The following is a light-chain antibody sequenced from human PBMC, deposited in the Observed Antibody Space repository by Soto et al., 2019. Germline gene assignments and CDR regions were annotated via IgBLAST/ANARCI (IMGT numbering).Light chain of an antibody. CDR3: QQYINWPRT. CDR2: GAS. CDR1: QSVRNN. Sequence: EIVMTPSPATLSVSPCERATLAARASQSVRNNLAWYQQQPGQAPRLLIYGASTRATGIPARFSGSGSGTEFTLTISDLQSEDFAVYYCQQYINWPRTFGQGTKVDTK. V-gene: IGKV3-15*01. J-gene: IGKJ1*01.